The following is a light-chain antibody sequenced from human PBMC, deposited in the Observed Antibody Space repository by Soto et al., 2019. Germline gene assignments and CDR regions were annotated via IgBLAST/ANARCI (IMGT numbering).Light chain of an antibody. Sequence: EVVLTQSPGTLSLSPGERATLSCRASQSVSNNYFAWYQQKPGQAPRLLIFGSSDRATCIPDRFSGSGSATDFTLTIRRLEPEDLAVYYCQQYGSSPPYTFGQGTKLEIK. CDR1: QSVSNNY. J-gene: IGKJ2*01. CDR2: GSS. CDR3: QQYGSSPPYT. V-gene: IGKV3-20*01.